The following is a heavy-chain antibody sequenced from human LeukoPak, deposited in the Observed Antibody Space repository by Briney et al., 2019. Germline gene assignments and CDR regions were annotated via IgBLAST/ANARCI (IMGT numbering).Heavy chain of an antibody. D-gene: IGHD2-15*01. CDR1: GYSINNYW. J-gene: IGHJ5*02. V-gene: IGHV5-51*01. Sequence: GESLKISCKGSGYSINNYWIGWVRQMPGKGLEWMGTIYPADSDIRYSPSFQGQVTISADKSISTAYLQWSSLKASDTAMYYCARQEYCSGGSCYTWFDPWGQGTLVTVSS. CDR2: IYPADSDI. CDR3: ARQEYCSGGSCYTWFDP.